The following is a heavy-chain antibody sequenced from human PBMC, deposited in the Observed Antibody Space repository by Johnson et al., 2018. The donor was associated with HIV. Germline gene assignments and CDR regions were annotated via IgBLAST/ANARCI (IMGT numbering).Heavy chain of an antibody. Sequence: QVQLVESGGGVVQPGRSVRLSCAASGLSFSSYGMEWVRQAPGKGLEWVAVIWSDGSNKHYADSVKGRFTISRDNSKNTLYLQMNSLRAEDTAVYYCARSPGEADAFDIWGQGTMVTVSS. V-gene: IGHV3-33*01. CDR1: GLSFSSYG. CDR2: IWSDGSNK. CDR3: ARSPGEADAFDI. D-gene: IGHD3-10*01. J-gene: IGHJ3*02.